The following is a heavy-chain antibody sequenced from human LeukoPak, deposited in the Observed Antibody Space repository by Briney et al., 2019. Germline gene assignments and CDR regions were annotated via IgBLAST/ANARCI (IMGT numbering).Heavy chain of an antibody. CDR1: GFTFSSYE. Sequence: GGSLRLSCAASGFTFSSYEMNWVRQAPGKGLEWVANIKKDGSEKYYVDSVKGRFTISRDNAKNSLYLQMNSLRAEDTAVYYCARVQYYYMDVWGKGTTVTISS. J-gene: IGHJ6*03. CDR3: ARVQYYYMDV. V-gene: IGHV3-7*01. CDR2: IKKDGSEK.